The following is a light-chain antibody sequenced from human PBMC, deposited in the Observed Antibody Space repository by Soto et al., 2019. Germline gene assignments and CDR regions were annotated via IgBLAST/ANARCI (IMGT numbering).Light chain of an antibody. CDR3: QQYISYPLT. CDR2: KAS. Sequence: DIQMTQFSSTLSASVGDRVTITCRASQSISSWLAWYQQKPGKAPKLLIYKASSLKSGVPSRFSGSGSGTEFTLTISSLQPDDFATYYCQQYISYPLTFGGGTKVEIK. J-gene: IGKJ4*01. CDR1: QSISSW. V-gene: IGKV1-5*03.